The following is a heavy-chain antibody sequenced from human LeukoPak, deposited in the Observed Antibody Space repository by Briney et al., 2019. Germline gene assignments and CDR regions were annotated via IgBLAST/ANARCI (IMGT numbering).Heavy chain of an antibody. D-gene: IGHD5-24*01. CDR2: ISSSSSTI. J-gene: IGHJ4*02. Sequence: GGSLRPSCAASGFTFSSYSMNWVRQAPGKGLGWVSYISSSSSTIYYADSVKGRFTISRDNAKNSLYLQMNSQRDEDTAVYYCTPMATIIGFDYWGQGTLVTVSS. CDR1: GFTFSSYS. CDR3: TPMATIIGFDY. V-gene: IGHV3-48*02.